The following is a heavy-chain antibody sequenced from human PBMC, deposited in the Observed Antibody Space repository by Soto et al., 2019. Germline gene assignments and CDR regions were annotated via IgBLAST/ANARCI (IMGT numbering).Heavy chain of an antibody. Sequence: VQLVESGGGLVQPGRSLRLSCAASGFTFDDYAMHWVRQVPGKGLEWVSGISWDSDNIGYADSVKGRFTISRDNAKNSLYLQMNSLRPEDTALYYCSKGAAARYNYYMDVWGKGTTVTVSS. D-gene: IGHD2-2*01. V-gene: IGHV3-9*01. J-gene: IGHJ6*03. CDR1: GFTFDDYA. CDR3: SKGAAARYNYYMDV. CDR2: ISWDSDNI.